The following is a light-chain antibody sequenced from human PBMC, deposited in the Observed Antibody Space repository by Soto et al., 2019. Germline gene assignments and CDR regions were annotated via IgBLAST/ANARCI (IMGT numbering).Light chain of an antibody. Sequence: DIQMTQSPSTLSASIGDRVTITCRASQSISSWLAWYQQKPGKAPKLLIYKASILESGVPSRFSGSGSGTEFTLTISSLQPEEFATYYCQQYNTYWTFGQGTKVEIK. CDR3: QQYNTYWT. CDR1: QSISSW. CDR2: KAS. J-gene: IGKJ1*01. V-gene: IGKV1-5*03.